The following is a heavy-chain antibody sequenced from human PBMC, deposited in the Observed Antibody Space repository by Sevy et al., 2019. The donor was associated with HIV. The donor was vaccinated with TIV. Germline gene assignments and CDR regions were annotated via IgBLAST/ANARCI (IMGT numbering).Heavy chain of an antibody. J-gene: IGHJ6*02. CDR2: ISGSGGST. Sequence: GGSLRLSCAASGFTFSPYAMSWVRQAPGKGLEWVSAISGSGGSTYNADSVEGRFTISRDNSMNTLYLEMNSLRVEDTAVYYCAKGDRSFYGLDVWGQGTTVTVSS. CDR1: GFTFSPYA. V-gene: IGHV3-23*01. D-gene: IGHD3-22*01. CDR3: AKGDRSFYGLDV.